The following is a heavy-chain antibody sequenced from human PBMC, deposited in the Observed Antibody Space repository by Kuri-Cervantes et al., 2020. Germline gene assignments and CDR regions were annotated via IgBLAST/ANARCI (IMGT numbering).Heavy chain of an antibody. CDR1: GGSFSGYY. D-gene: IGHD3-10*01. V-gene: IGHV4-34*01. J-gene: IGHJ3*02. Sequence: SETLSLTCAVYGGSFSGYYWSWIRQPPGKGLEWIGEINHSGSTNYNPSLKSRVTISVDTSKNQFSLKLSSVTAADTAVHYCARSITMVRGAVDIWGQETMVTVSS. CDR3: ARSITMVRGAVDI. CDR2: INHSGST.